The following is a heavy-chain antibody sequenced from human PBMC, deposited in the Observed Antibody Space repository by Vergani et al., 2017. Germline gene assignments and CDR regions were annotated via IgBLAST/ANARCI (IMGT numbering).Heavy chain of an antibody. Sequence: QLQLQESGPGLVKPSETLSLTCTVSGGSISSSSYYWGWIRQPPGKGLEWIGYIYYSGSTYYNPSLKSRVTISVDTSKNQFSLKLSSVTAADTAVYYCARHNCSSTSCPFDYWGQGTLVTVSS. V-gene: IGHV4-39*07. CDR3: ARHNCSSTSCPFDY. CDR2: IYYSGST. J-gene: IGHJ4*02. CDR1: GGSISSSSYY. D-gene: IGHD2-2*01.